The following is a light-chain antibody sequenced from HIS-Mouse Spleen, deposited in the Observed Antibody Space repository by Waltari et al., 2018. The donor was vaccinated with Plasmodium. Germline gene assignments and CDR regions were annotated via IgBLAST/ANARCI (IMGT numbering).Light chain of an antibody. CDR2: EDS. CDR1: ALPKKS. CDR3: YSTDSSGNHRV. V-gene: IGLV3-10*01. J-gene: IGLJ3*02. Sequence: SYELTPPPSVSVSPGQTARITCSGDALPKKSADWYQQKSGQAPVLVIYEDSKRPPGIPERFSGSSSGTMATLTISGAQVEDEADYDCYSTDSSGNHRVFGGGTKLTVL.